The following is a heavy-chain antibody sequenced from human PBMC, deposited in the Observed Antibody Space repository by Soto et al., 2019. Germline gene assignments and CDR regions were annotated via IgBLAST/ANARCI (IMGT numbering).Heavy chain of an antibody. J-gene: IGHJ5*02. V-gene: IGHV4-31*03. Sequence: PSETLSLTCTVSGGSISSGGYYWSWIRQHPGKGLEWIGYIYYSGSTYYNPSLKSRVTISVDTSKNQFSLKLSSVTAADTAVYYCARDNMTTGLDPWGQGTLVTVSS. D-gene: IGHD4-4*01. CDR2: IYYSGST. CDR3: ARDNMTTGLDP. CDR1: GGSISSGGYY.